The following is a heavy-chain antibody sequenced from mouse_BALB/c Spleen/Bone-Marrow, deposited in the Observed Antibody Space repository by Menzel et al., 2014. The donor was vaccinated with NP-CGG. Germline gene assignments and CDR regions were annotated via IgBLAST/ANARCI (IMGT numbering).Heavy chain of an antibody. Sequence: EVKVEESGGGLVQPGDSLRLSCATSGFTFTDYYMSWVRQPPGKALEWLGFIRNKANGYTTEYSASVKGRFTISRDNSQSILYLQMNILRTEDSATYYCARDRNYGTNRYFNVWGAGATVTVSS. CDR1: GFTFTDYY. J-gene: IGHJ1*01. V-gene: IGHV7-3*02. CDR3: ARDRNYGTNRYFNV. CDR2: IRNKANGYTT. D-gene: IGHD1-1*01.